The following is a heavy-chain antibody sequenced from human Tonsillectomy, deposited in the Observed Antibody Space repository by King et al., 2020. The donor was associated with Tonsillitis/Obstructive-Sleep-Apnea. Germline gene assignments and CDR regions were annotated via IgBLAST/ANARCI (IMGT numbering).Heavy chain of an antibody. D-gene: IGHD3-3*01. Sequence: VQLVESGAGLVQPGASLIVSCVASGFTFSSYCMTWVRQAPGKGLEWVANIKQDGSEKYYVDSVKGRFTISRDNAKNSLYLQMNSLRADDTAVYYCATCSWSGSLGDYWGQGTLVTVSS. J-gene: IGHJ4*02. CDR1: GFTFSSYC. CDR3: ATCSWSGSLGDY. CDR2: IKQDGSEK. V-gene: IGHV3-7*03.